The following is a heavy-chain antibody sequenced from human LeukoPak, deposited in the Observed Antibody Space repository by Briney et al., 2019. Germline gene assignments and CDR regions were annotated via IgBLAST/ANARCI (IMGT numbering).Heavy chain of an antibody. D-gene: IGHD3-3*01. CDR2: NSWSDDK. Sequence: SGPTLVKPTQTLTLTFTFSGIQFSPNAVGEGLIRQPPGKTLEWLTLNSWSDDKRYTLSMNSRLTMPKDPSNNQMALTTTNKDSVDTATYYCAHPLPFDFWSCYYFGSYAPACWGQGSLVTVSS. CDR3: AHPLPFDFWSCYYFGSYAPAC. J-gene: IGHJ4*02. CDR1: GIQFSPNAVG. V-gene: IGHV2-5*01.